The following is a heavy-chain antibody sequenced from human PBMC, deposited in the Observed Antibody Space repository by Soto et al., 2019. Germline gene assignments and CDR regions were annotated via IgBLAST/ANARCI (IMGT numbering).Heavy chain of an antibody. J-gene: IGHJ4*02. CDR3: ARDLHSDSSGFGY. V-gene: IGHV3-21*01. Sequence: GGSLRLSCAASGFTFSSYAMTWVRQAPGKGLEWVSSISSSSTYIYYADSLKGRFTISRNNAKNSLYLQMNSLRAEDTAVYYCARDLHSDSSGFGYWGQGTLVTVSS. CDR1: GFTFSSYA. D-gene: IGHD3-22*01. CDR2: ISSSSTYI.